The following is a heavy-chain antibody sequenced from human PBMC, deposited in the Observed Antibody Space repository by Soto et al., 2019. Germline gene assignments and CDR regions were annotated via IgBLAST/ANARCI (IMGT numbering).Heavy chain of an antibody. V-gene: IGHV4-59*01. CDR3: ARDHRGVTSNWFDP. CDR1: GGSISSYY. D-gene: IGHD2-21*02. Sequence: SETLSLTCTVSGGSISSYYWSWIRQPPGKGLEWIGYIYYSGSTNYNPSLKSRVTISVDTSKNQFSLKLSSVPAADTAVYYCARDHRGVTSNWFDPWGQGTLVTVSS. J-gene: IGHJ5*02. CDR2: IYYSGST.